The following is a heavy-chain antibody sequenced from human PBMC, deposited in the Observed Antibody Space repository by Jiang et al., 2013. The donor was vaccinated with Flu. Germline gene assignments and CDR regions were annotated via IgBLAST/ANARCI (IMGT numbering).Heavy chain of an antibody. CDR2: IYYSGST. J-gene: IGHJ4*02. V-gene: IGHV4-59*01. D-gene: IGHD3-9*01. CDR3: ARTFDWLFPFDY. Sequence: GLVKPSETLSLTCTVSGDSISSYYWTWIRQPPGKGLEWIGYIYYSGSTNYNPSLKSRVTMSVDTSKNQFSLKLSSVTAADTAVYYCARTFDWLFPFDYWGQGTLVTVSS. CDR1: GDSISSYY.